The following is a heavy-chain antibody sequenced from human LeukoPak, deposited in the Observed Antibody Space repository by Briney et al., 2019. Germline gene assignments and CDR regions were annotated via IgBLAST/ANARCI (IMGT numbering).Heavy chain of an antibody. Sequence: RAGGSLRLSCAASGFTFSSYAMHWVRQAPGKGLEWVAVISYDGSNKYYADSVKGRFTISRDNSKNTLYLQMNSQRAEDTAVYYCARVHSSAAVPVWFDPWGQGTLVTVSS. CDR2: ISYDGSNK. J-gene: IGHJ5*02. CDR1: GFTFSSYA. V-gene: IGHV3-30-3*01. D-gene: IGHD6-13*01. CDR3: ARVHSSAAVPVWFDP.